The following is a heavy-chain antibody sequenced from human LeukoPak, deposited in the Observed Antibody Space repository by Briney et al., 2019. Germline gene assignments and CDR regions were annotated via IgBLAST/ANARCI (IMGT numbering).Heavy chain of an antibody. J-gene: IGHJ4*02. CDR2: INHSGSN. CDR3: ARVSDSSGYYLFDY. CDR1: GGSFSGYY. Sequence: SETLSLTCAVYGGSFSGYYWSWVRQPPGKGLEWVGEINHSGSNNYNPSLKSRVTISVDKSKKQFSLKLSSVTAADTAVYYCARVSDSSGYYLFDYWGQGTLVTVSS. V-gene: IGHV4-34*01. D-gene: IGHD3-22*01.